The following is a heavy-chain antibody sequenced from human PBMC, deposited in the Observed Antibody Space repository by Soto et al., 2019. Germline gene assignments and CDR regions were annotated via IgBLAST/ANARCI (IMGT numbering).Heavy chain of an antibody. CDR3: ARDKGFGELLV. V-gene: IGHV1-18*01. J-gene: IGHJ4*02. D-gene: IGHD3-10*01. Sequence: QVQLVQSGAEVKKPGASVKVSCKASGYTFTSYGISWVRQAPGQGIEWMGWISAYNGNTNYAQKLQGRVTMTTDTSTRTAYMELRSRRSDDTAVYYFARDKGFGELLVWGQGTMVTVSS. CDR1: GYTFTSYG. CDR2: ISAYNGNT.